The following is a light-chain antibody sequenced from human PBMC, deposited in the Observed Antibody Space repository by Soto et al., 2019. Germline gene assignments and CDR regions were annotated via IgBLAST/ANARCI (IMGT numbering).Light chain of an antibody. V-gene: IGLV1-40*01. CDR1: TSNIGAPYD. Sequence: QAVVTQPPSVSGAPGQRVSISCTGSTSNIGAPYDVHWYQHLPGAAPKLLIYGDNNRPSGVPDRFSGSKSGTSASLAITSLQAEDEADYYCQSYDISLHNYVFGTATKLTVL. CDR2: GDN. CDR3: QSYDISLHNYV. J-gene: IGLJ1*01.